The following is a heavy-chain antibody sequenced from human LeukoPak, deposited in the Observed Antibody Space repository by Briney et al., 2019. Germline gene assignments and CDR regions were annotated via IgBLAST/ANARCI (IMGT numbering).Heavy chain of an antibody. CDR2: INHSGST. D-gene: IGHD6-19*01. Sequence: SEALSLTCAVYGGSFSGYYWSWIRQPPGKGLEWIGEINHSGSTNYNPSLKSRVTISVDTSKNQFSLKLSSVTAADTAVYYCARSSSSGWGFRFDPWGQGTLVTVSS. J-gene: IGHJ5*02. CDR1: GGSFSGYY. CDR3: ARSSSSGWGFRFDP. V-gene: IGHV4-34*01.